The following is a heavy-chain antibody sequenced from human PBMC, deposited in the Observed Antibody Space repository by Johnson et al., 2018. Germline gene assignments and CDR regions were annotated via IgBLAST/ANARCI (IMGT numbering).Heavy chain of an antibody. CDR1: GFTFSSYG. D-gene: IGHD5-24*01. CDR2: IWFDGTKK. J-gene: IGHJ1*01. Sequence: QVQLVQSGGGVVQPGRSLRLSCAASGFTFSSYGLHWVRQAPGKGLEWVAVIWFDGTKKYHADSVKGRFTISRDNSKNTLYLQMNSLRAEDTAVYYCAGDEGRDGYNYFHHWGQGTLVTVSS. V-gene: IGHV3-33*01. CDR3: AGDEGRDGYNYFHH.